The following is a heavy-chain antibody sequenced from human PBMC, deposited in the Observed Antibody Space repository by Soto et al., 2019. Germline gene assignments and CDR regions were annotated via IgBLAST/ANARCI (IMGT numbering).Heavy chain of an antibody. CDR3: ANAPMVTGPVRFDY. CDR2: ISGSGGST. J-gene: IGHJ4*02. CDR1: GFTFSSYA. V-gene: IGHV3-23*01. Sequence: EVQLLESGGGLVQPGGSLRLSCAASGFTFSSYAMSWVRQAPGKGLEWVSAISGSGGSTYYADSVKGRFTISRDNSKNTLYVQMKRLRAEDTAVYYCANAPMVTGPVRFDYWGQGALVTVSS. D-gene: IGHD5-18*01.